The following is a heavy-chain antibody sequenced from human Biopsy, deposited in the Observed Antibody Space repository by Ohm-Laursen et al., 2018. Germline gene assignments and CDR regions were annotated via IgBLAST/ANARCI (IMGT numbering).Heavy chain of an antibody. CDR3: TRGGYYYDSLAYYYRFDP. D-gene: IGHD3-22*01. CDR2: VNAKTGDT. CDR1: GYTFTGYH. J-gene: IGHJ5*02. V-gene: IGHV1-2*02. Sequence: ASVKVSCKSSGYTFTGYHVHWVRQAPGQGLEWMGWVNAKTGDTNYAQKFQGRVTMTRDTSISTAYVDLSSLRSDDTAVYYCTRGGYYYDSLAYYYRFDPWGQGTLVTVSS.